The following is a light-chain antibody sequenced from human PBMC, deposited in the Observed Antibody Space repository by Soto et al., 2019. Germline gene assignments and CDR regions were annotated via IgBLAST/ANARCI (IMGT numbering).Light chain of an antibody. CDR2: VAS. Sequence: VVLTQSRGSLSLSPGERATLSCLASETVSNNYLAWYQQKPGQAPRLLIFVASSRATGIPDRFRGSGSGTDFTLTITRLEPEDFAVYYCQQYSNSPLTFGGGTKVDI. CDR3: QQYSNSPLT. CDR1: ETVSNNY. V-gene: IGKV3-20*01. J-gene: IGKJ4*01.